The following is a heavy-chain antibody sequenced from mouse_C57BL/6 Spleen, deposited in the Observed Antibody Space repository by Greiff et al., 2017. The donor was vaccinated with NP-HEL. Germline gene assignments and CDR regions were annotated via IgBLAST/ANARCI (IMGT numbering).Heavy chain of an antibody. CDR3: SRRIHYDDSSYVDFGV. D-gene: IGHD1-1*01. J-gene: IGHJ1*03. CDR1: GYTFTSYW. CDR2: IDPSDSET. V-gene: IGHV1-52*01. Sequence: QVQLQQPGAELVRPGSSVKLSCKASGYTFTSYWMHWVKQRPIQGLEWIGNIDPSDSETHYNQKFKDKATLTVDKSSSTAYMQLSSLTSEDSAVYYLSRRIHYDDSSYVDFGVWGTGATVSVSS.